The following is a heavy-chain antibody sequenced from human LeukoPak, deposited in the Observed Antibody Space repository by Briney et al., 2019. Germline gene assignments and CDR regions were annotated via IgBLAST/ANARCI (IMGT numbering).Heavy chain of an antibody. Sequence: GRSLRLSCAASGFTFSSYAMHWVRQAPGKGLEWVAVISYDGSNEYYADSVKGRFTISRDNSKNTLYLQMNSLRAEDTAVYYCARDLRFLEWFVGVEVPYYFDYWGQGTLVTVSS. V-gene: IGHV3-30-3*01. J-gene: IGHJ4*02. D-gene: IGHD3-3*01. CDR2: ISYDGSNE. CDR3: ARDLRFLEWFVGVEVPYYFDY. CDR1: GFTFSSYA.